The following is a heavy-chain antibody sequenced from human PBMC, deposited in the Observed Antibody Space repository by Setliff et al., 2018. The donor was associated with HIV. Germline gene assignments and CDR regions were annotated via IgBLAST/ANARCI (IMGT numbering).Heavy chain of an antibody. J-gene: IGHJ4*02. V-gene: IGHV4-39*01. CDR3: VNPSGAMGDFDS. Sequence: NPSETLSLTCTVSGGSISSTNYFWGWIRQPPGKGLEWIGTIYYHGSTYYNPSLKSRVTISIDTSKNQFSLQLTSVTAADTAVYYCVNPSGAMGDFDSRGQGTQVTVSS. CDR2: IYYHGST. D-gene: IGHD3-16*01. CDR1: GGSISSTNYF.